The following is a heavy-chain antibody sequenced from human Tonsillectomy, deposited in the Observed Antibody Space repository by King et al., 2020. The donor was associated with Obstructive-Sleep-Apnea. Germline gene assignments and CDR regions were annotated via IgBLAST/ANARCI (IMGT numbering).Heavy chain of an antibody. Sequence: VQLVESGGGVVQPGRSLRLSCAASGFTFSNYGMHWVRQAPGKGLEWVAVISNDGSNKYYADSVRGRFTISRENSKNTLYLQMNSLRAEDTAVYYRAKDDLQWLDLTVFGNDAFDIWGQGTMVTVSS. V-gene: IGHV3-30*18. CDR1: GFTFSNYG. J-gene: IGHJ3*02. CDR3: AKDDLQWLDLTVFGNDAFDI. D-gene: IGHD6-19*01. CDR2: ISNDGSNK.